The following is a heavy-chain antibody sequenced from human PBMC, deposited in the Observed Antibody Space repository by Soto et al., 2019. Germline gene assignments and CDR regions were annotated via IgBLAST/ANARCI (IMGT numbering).Heavy chain of an antibody. J-gene: IGHJ5*02. D-gene: IGHD2-2*01. CDR1: GYTFTGYY. CDR3: ARVPCITTTCSPLNWFDP. V-gene: IGHV1-2*02. Sequence: ASVKVSCKASGYTFTGYYIHWVRQAPGQALERMGGINPNSGDTNSAEKFQSRVTMTRDTSISTAYMELSRLRSDNTAVYYCARVPCITTTCSPLNWFDPWGQAFLVTVT. CDR2: INPNSGDT.